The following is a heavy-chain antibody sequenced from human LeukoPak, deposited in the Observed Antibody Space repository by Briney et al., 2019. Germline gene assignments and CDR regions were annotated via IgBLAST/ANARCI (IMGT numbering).Heavy chain of an antibody. CDR3: AKEPIAVAGTFDY. CDR1: GFTFSSYA. Sequence: GGSLRLSCAASGFTFSSYAMSWVRQAPGKGLEWVSTIIGSGGTTYYADSAKGRFTISRDNSKNTLYLQLNYLRAKDTAIYYCAKEPIAVAGTFDYWGQGTLVTVSS. V-gene: IGHV3-23*01. D-gene: IGHD6-19*01. J-gene: IGHJ4*02. CDR2: IIGSGGTT.